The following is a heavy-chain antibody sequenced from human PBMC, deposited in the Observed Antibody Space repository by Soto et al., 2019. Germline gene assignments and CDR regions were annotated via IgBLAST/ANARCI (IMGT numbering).Heavy chain of an antibody. CDR1: SGSMNSDY. V-gene: IGHV4-59*08. CDR3: GRLPYYYDGSGYPGEKYYFDS. CDR2: ISYNGIS. D-gene: IGHD3-22*01. J-gene: IGHJ4*02. Sequence: PSETLSLTCTVSSGSMNSDYWTWIRQSPGKGLEWIGYISYNGISKHNPSLSSRVTISLHTSTNQFSLKLNSVTAADTAIYYCGRLPYYYDGSGYPGEKYYFDSGGRGPLVPVSS.